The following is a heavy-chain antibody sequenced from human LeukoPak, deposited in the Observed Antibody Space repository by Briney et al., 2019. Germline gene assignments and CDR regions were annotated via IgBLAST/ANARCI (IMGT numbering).Heavy chain of an antibody. CDR2: IYYTGST. CDR1: GGGSISSSNHY. Sequence: SETLSLTCIVSGGGSISSSNHYWGWIRQPPGKGLEWIGYIYYTGSTNYNPSLKSRVTMSVDTSKKQVSLKLTSVTAADTAVYFCARQVLITSGWFDPWGQGTLVTVSS. CDR3: ARQVLITSGWFDP. D-gene: IGHD3-10*01. J-gene: IGHJ5*02. V-gene: IGHV4-61*05.